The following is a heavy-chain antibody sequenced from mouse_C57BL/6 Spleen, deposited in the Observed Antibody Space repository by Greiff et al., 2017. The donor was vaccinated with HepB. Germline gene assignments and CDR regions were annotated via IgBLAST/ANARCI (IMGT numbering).Heavy chain of an antibody. CDR1: GYTFTSYW. CDR3: TRAGYITTVVEGFAY. Sequence: VQLQQSGTVLARPGASVKMSCKTSGYTFTSYWMHWVKQRPGQGLEWIGAIYPGNSDTSYNQKFKGKAKLTAVTSASTAYMELSSLTNEDSAVYYCTRAGYITTVVEGFAYWGQGTLVTVSA. D-gene: IGHD1-1*01. CDR2: IYPGNSDT. V-gene: IGHV1-5*01. J-gene: IGHJ3*01.